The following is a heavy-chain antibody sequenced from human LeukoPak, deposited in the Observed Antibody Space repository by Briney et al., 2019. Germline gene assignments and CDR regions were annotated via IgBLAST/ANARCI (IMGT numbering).Heavy chain of an antibody. J-gene: IGHJ4*02. CDR3: ARAEYSGRYYMVDY. Sequence: ASVKVSCKASGYTFTSYDINWVRQATGQGLEWMGWMNPNSGNTGYAQKFQGRVTITRNTSISTAYMELSSLRSEDTAVYYCARAEYSGRYYMVDYWGQGTLVTVSS. CDR2: MNPNSGNT. V-gene: IGHV1-8*03. D-gene: IGHD1-26*01. CDR1: GYTFTSYD.